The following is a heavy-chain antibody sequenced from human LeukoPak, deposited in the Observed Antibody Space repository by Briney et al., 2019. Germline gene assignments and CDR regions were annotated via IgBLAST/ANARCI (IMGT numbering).Heavy chain of an antibody. V-gene: IGHV3-30*04. CDR1: GFTFSGYT. Sequence: PGKSLRLSCAASGFTFSGYTLHWVRQAPGKGLEWVALISYDGNIKYYADSVKGRFTISRDNSKNTLSLQMNSLRPEDTAVYYCARAHLSSSSTDYMDVWGKGTTVTVSS. J-gene: IGHJ6*03. D-gene: IGHD6-6*01. CDR3: ARAHLSSSSTDYMDV. CDR2: ISYDGNIK.